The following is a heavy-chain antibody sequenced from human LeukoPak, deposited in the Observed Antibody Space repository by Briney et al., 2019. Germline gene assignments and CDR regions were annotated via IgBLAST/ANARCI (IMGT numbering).Heavy chain of an antibody. CDR1: GFTFSSYG. D-gene: IGHD3-22*01. Sequence: GGSLRLSCAASGFTFSSYGMHWVRQAPGKGLEWVAVISYDGSNKYYADSVKGRFTISRDNSKNTLYLQMNSLRAEDTAVYYCAKARLRDSSGYRGFYYYMDVWGKGTTVTVSS. CDR2: ISYDGSNK. V-gene: IGHV3-30*18. J-gene: IGHJ6*03. CDR3: AKARLRDSSGYRGFYYYMDV.